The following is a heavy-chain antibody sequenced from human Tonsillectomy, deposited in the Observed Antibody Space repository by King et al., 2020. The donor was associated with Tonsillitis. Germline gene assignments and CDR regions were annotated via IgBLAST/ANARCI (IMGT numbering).Heavy chain of an antibody. CDR2: IYPGDSDT. CDR1: GYSFTSHW. J-gene: IGHJ4*02. CDR3: ARRYRNCTSTSCYSYYFDY. V-gene: IGHV5-51*03. D-gene: IGHD2-2*01. Sequence: QLVQSGAEVKKPGESLKISCKGSGYSFTSHWIGWVRQMPGKGLEWMGLIYPGDSDTRYSPSFQGQVTISADKSISTAYLQWSSLKASDTAMYYCARRYRNCTSTSCYSYYFDYWGQGTLVTVSS.